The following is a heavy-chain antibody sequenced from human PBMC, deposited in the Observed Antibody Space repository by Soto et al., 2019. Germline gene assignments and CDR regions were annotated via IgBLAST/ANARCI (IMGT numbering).Heavy chain of an antibody. CDR2: IYYSGST. D-gene: IGHD5-18*01. Sequence: TXALTCTVSGGSIISGCYYWSWIRQHPGKGLEWIGYIYYSGSTYYNPSLKSRVTISVDTSKNQFSLKLSSVTAADTAVYYCARVDSYGQDFDYWGQGTLVTVSS. J-gene: IGHJ4*02. CDR3: ARVDSYGQDFDY. V-gene: IGHV4-31*03. CDR1: GGSIISGCYY.